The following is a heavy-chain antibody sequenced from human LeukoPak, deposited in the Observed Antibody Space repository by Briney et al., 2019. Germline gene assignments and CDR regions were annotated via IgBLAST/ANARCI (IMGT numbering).Heavy chain of an antibody. D-gene: IGHD1-14*01. CDR3: TMEYNHSGFDY. V-gene: IGHV3-30-3*01. J-gene: IGHJ4*02. CDR1: GFTFRRFA. CDR2: ISYDGSET. Sequence: PGGSLRLSCTASGFTFRRFAISWVRQTPGKGLEWVAMISYDGSETFFADSVKGRFTISRDNSHNTASLQINSLRLEDTAIYYCTMEYNHSGFDYWGPGALVTVSS.